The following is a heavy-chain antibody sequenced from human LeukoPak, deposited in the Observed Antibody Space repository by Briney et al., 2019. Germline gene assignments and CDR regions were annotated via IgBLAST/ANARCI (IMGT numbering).Heavy chain of an antibody. D-gene: IGHD6-19*01. J-gene: IGHJ3*02. CDR3: ARHTSGWHDAFDI. Sequence: SETLSLTCTVSGGSISSSSYYWGWIRQPPGKGLEWIGSIYYSGSTYYNPSLKSRVTISVDTSKSQFSLRLSSVTAADTAVYYCARHTSGWHDAFDICGQGTMVTVSS. V-gene: IGHV4-39*01. CDR2: IYYSGST. CDR1: GGSISSSSYY.